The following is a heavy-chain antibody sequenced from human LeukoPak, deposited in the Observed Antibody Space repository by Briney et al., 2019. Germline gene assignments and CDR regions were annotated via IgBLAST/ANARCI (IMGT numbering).Heavy chain of an antibody. CDR2: INPNSGGT. Sequence: WASVKVSCKASGYTFTGYYMHWVRQAPGQGLEWVGWINPNSGGTSYAQKFQGRVTMTRDTSISTAYMELSRLRSDDTAVYYCARDLERRYSGYVFDYWGQGTLVTVSS. J-gene: IGHJ4*02. CDR1: GYTFTGYY. CDR3: ARDLERRYSGYVFDY. V-gene: IGHV1-2*02. D-gene: IGHD5-12*01.